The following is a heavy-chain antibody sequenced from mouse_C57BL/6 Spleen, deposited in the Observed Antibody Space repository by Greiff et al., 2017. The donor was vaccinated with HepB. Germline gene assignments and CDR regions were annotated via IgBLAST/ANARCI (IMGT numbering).Heavy chain of an antibody. Sequence: EVKLVESGPVLVKPGASVKMSCKASGYTFTDYYMNWVKQSHGKSLEWIGVINPYNGGTSYNQKFKGKATLTVDKSSSTAYMELNSLTSEDSAVYYCARENLDYWGQGTTLTVSS. CDR1: GYTFTDYY. J-gene: IGHJ2*01. CDR3: ARENLDY. CDR2: INPYNGGT. V-gene: IGHV1-19*01.